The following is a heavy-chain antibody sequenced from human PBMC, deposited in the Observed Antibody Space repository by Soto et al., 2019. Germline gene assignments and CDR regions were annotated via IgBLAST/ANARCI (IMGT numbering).Heavy chain of an antibody. CDR3: ARDRVVVGAPYYYYGLDV. D-gene: IGHD1-26*01. CDR1: GYTFTSYA. J-gene: IGHJ6*02. V-gene: IGHV1-3*01. CDR2: INAGNGNT. Sequence: ASVKVSCKACGYTFTSYAMHWVRQAPGQRLEWMGWINAGNGNTKYSQKFQGRVTITRDTSASTAYMELSSLRSEDTAVYYCARDRVVVGAPYYYYGLDVWGQGTTVPVSS.